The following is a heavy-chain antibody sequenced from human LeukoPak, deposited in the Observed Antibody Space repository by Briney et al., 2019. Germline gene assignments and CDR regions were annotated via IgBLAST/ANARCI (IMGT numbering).Heavy chain of an antibody. V-gene: IGHV4-4*07. Sequence: SETLSLTCAVYGGSFSSYYWSWIRQPAGKGLEWIGRIYTSGSTNYNPSLKSRVTMSVDTSKNQFSLKLSSVTAADTAVYYCAREAPYSSSWNVPYNWFDPWGQGTLVTVSS. CDR2: IYTSGST. D-gene: IGHD6-13*01. CDR3: AREAPYSSSWNVPYNWFDP. CDR1: GGSFSSYY. J-gene: IGHJ5*02.